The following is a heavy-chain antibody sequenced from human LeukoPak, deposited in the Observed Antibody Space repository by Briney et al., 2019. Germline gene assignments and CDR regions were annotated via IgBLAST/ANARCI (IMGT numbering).Heavy chain of an antibody. D-gene: IGHD3-10*01. CDR1: GFSLTTYG. CDR3: ARDGGSGIDY. J-gene: IGHJ4*02. Sequence: GRSLRLSCAASGFSLTTYGTHWLRQAPGKGLEWVAVNWYDGSRKFYGDSVKGRFTVSRDTFENTMYLQMNSLRVEDTAVYYCARDGGSGIDYWGQGTLVTVSS. CDR2: NWYDGSRK. V-gene: IGHV3-33*01.